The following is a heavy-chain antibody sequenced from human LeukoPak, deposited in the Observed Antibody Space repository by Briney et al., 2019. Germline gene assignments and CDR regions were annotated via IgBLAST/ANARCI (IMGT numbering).Heavy chain of an antibody. Sequence: PSETLSLTCTVSGGSISSSSYYWGWIRQPPGKGLEWIGSIYYSGSTYYNPSLKSRVTISVDTSKNQFSLKLSSVTAADTAVYYCARVTVVTNRGLDYWGQGTLVTVSS. V-gene: IGHV4-39*07. CDR1: GGSISSSSYY. J-gene: IGHJ4*02. CDR3: ARVTVVTNRGLDY. CDR2: IYYSGST. D-gene: IGHD4-23*01.